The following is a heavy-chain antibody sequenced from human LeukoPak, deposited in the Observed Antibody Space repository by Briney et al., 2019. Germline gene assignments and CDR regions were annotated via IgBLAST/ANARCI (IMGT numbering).Heavy chain of an antibody. CDR2: IYHSGST. D-gene: IGHD6-25*01. J-gene: IGHJ4*02. CDR1: GGSISSNNW. CDR3: ANKRNAAPYYFDY. V-gene: IGHV4-4*02. Sequence: SETLSLTCAVSGGSISSNNWWSWVRQPPGKGLEWIGEIYHSGSTNYNPSLKSPVTISVDKSKNQFSLKLSSVTAAVTAVYYCANKRNAAPYYFDYWGQGTLVTVSS.